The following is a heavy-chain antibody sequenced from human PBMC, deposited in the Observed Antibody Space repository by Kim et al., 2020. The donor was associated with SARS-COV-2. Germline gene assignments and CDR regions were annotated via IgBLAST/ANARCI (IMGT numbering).Heavy chain of an antibody. D-gene: IGHD4-4*01. CDR2: ISASGGNT. CDR3: ARYREKATVGCLAY. V-gene: IGHV3-23*01. CDR1: GFTFSSYA. J-gene: IGHJ4*02. Sequence: GGSLRLSCAASGFTFSSYAMSWVRQAPGKGLEWVSTISASGGNTYYADSVKGRFTISRDNSKNTLYLQMNSLRAEDTAVYYCARYREKATVGCLAYWGQGSLASVSS.